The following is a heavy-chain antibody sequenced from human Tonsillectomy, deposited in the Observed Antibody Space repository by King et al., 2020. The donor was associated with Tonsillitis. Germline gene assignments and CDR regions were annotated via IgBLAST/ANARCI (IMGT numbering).Heavy chain of an antibody. CDR1: GFSFSSHA. V-gene: IGHV3-30*01. CDR2: ISYDGYNK. Sequence: VQLVESGGGVVQPGRSLRLSCAASGFSFSSHAMHWVRQAPGKGLEWVAVISYDGYNKYYADSVKGRFTISSDNSKNTLYLQMNSLRAEDTAVYYCAGRDAFDIWGQGTMVTVSS. CDR3: AGRDAFDI. J-gene: IGHJ3*02.